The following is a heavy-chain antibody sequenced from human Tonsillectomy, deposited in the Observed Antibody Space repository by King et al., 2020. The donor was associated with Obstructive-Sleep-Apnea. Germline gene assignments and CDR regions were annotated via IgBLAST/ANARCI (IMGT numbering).Heavy chain of an antibody. CDR2: IIPIFGTA. CDR3: ARDTGGFDSSSWYYFDY. V-gene: IGHV1-69*01. CDR1: GGTFSSYA. Sequence: QVQLVESGAEVKKPGSSVKVSCKASGGTFSSYAISWVRQAPGQGLEWMGGIIPIFGTANYAQKFQGRGTITADESTSTAYMELSSLRSEDTAVYYCARDTGGFDSSSWYYFDYWGQGTLVTVSS. D-gene: IGHD6-13*01. J-gene: IGHJ4*02.